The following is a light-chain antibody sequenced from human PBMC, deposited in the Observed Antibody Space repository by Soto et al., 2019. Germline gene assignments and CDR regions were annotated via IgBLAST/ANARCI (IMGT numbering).Light chain of an antibody. Sequence: DIQMTQSPSSLSASVGDRVTITCQASQDITNYLNWYQQKPGKAPRLLVYDGSNLDTGVPSRFSGSVSGTHFSLTISSLHPEDIATYYCQQFDSLPITFGQGTRLEI. J-gene: IGKJ5*01. CDR2: DGS. CDR1: QDITNY. V-gene: IGKV1-33*01. CDR3: QQFDSLPIT.